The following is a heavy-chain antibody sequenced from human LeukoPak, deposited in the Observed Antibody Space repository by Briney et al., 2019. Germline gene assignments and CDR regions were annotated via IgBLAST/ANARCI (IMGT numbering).Heavy chain of an antibody. D-gene: IGHD1-1*01. CDR2: IIPIFGTA. V-gene: IGHV1-69*13. J-gene: IGHJ6*03. Sequence: SVKVSCKASGGTFSSYAISWVRQAPGQGLEWMGGIIPIFGTANYAQKFQGRVTITADESTSTAYMELSSLRSEDTAVYYCARSGSRYSYYYYYMDVWGKGTTVTISS. CDR1: GGTFSSYA. CDR3: ARSGSRYSYYYYYMDV.